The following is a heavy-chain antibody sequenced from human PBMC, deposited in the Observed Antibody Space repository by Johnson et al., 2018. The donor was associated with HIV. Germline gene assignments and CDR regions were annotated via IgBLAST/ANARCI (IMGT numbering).Heavy chain of an antibody. CDR1: GFTFSDYY. CDR3: ARESGSSGAFDI. D-gene: IGHD1-26*01. CDR2: ISTGGSTI. J-gene: IGHJ3*02. V-gene: IGHV3-11*04. Sequence: QVQLVESGGGVVQPGRSLRLSCAASGFTFSDYYMSWIRQAPGKGLEWVSYISTGGSTIYYADSVKGRFTISRDNAKNSLYLQMNSLRAEDTAVYYCARESGSSGAFDIWGQGTMVTVSS.